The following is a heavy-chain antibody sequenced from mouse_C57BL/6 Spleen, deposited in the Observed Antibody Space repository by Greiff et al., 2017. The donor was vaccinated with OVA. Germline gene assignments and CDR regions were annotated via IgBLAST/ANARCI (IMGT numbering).Heavy chain of an antibody. Sequence: QVQLQQSGPELVKPGASVKISCKASGYAFSSSWMNWVKQRPGKGLEWIGRIYPGDGDPNYNGKFKGKATLTADKSSSTAYMQLSSLTSEDSAVYFCARQGDWFAYWGQGTLVTVSA. V-gene: IGHV1-82*01. CDR2: IYPGDGDP. CDR3: ARQGDWFAY. D-gene: IGHD2-13*01. J-gene: IGHJ3*01. CDR1: GYAFSSSW.